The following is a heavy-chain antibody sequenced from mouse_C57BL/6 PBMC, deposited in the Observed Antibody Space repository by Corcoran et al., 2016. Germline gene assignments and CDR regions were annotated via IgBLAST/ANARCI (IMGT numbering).Heavy chain of an antibody. CDR3: AREVGDNWYFDV. CDR2: IYPGDGDT. V-gene: IGHV1-80*01. J-gene: IGHJ1*03. CDR1: GYAFSSYW. Sequence: QVQLQQSGAELVKPGASVKISCKASGYAFSSYWMNWVKQRPGKGLEWIGQIYPGDGDTNYNGKFKGKATLTADKSSSTAYMQLSSLTSEDSAVYFCAREVGDNWYFDVRGTGTTVTVSS.